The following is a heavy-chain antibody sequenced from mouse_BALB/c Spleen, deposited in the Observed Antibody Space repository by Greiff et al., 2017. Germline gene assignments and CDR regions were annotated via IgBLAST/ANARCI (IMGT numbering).Heavy chain of an antibody. CDR2: INSNGGST. CDR3: ARDEGYYGSSFLAY. Sequence: EVKLVESGGGLVQPGGSLKLSCAASGFTFSSYGMSWVRQTPDKRLELVATINSNGGSTYYPDSVKGRFTISRDNAKNTLYLQMSSLKSEDTALYYCARDEGYYGSSFLAYWGQGTLVTVSA. V-gene: IGHV5-6-3*01. J-gene: IGHJ3*01. D-gene: IGHD1-1*01. CDR1: GFTFSSYG.